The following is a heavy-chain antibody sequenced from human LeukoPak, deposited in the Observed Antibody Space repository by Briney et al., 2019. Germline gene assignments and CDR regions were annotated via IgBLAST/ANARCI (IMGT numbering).Heavy chain of an antibody. Sequence: ASVKVSCKASGYTFTSYGISWVRQAPGQGLERMGWISAYNGNTNYAQKLQGRVTMTTDTSTSTAYMELRSLRSDDTAVYYCARGQYSSGWFTSSNYYYYYMDVWGKGTTVTISS. V-gene: IGHV1-18*01. J-gene: IGHJ6*03. CDR3: ARGQYSSGWFTSSNYYYYYMDV. CDR2: ISAYNGNT. D-gene: IGHD6-19*01. CDR1: GYTFTSYG.